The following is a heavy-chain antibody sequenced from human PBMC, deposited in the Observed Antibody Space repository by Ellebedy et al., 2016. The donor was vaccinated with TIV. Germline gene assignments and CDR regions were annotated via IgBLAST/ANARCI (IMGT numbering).Heavy chain of an antibody. CDR2: ISSSGSTI. Sequence: PGGSLRLSCAASGFTFSSYEMNWVRQAPGKGLEWVSYISSSGSTIYYADSVKGRFTISRDNAKNSLYLQMNSLRAEDTAVYYCARDLNPLPGIAAAGLDYWGQGTLVTVSS. CDR1: GFTFSSYE. J-gene: IGHJ4*02. CDR3: ARDLNPLPGIAAAGLDY. V-gene: IGHV3-48*03. D-gene: IGHD6-13*01.